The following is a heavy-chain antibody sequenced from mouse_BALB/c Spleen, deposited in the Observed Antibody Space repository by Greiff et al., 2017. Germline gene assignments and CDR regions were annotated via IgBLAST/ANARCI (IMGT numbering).Heavy chain of an antibody. CDR2: ISNGGGST. Sequence: EVKLVESGGGLVQPGGSLKLSCAASGFTFSSYTMSWVRQTPEKRLEWVAYISNGGGSTYYPDTVKGRFTISRDNAKNTLYLQMSSLKSEDTAMYYCARSAYYGYPDYWGQGTTLTVSS. J-gene: IGHJ2*01. CDR1: GFTFSSYT. V-gene: IGHV5-12-2*01. CDR3: ARSAYYGYPDY. D-gene: IGHD1-2*01.